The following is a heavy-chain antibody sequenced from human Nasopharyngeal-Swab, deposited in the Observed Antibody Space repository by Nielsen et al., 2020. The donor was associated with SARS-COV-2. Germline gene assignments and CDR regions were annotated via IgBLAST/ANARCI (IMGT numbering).Heavy chain of an antibody. CDR2: INPSGGSA. CDR3: ARGGDPREVVAATDCFDP. CDR1: GYSFTSYH. D-gene: IGHD2-15*01. Sequence: ASGKVSCKASGYSFTSYHMYWVRQAPGQGLEWMGIINPSGGSATYAQRFQGKVTMTRDTSTSTVYMELSSLRSEDTAVYYCARGGDPREVVAATDCFDPWGQGTLVTVSS. V-gene: IGHV1-46*01. J-gene: IGHJ5*02.